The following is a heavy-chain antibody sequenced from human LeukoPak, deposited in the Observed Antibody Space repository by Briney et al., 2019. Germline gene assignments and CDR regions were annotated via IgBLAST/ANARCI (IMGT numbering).Heavy chain of an antibody. Sequence: ASVKVSCKASGYTFTSYAIHWVRQAPGQRLEWMGWISAGNGNTKYSQKFQGRVTITRDTSASTAYMELSSLRSEDTAVYYCARDRDGSYLDYWGQGTLVTVSS. J-gene: IGHJ4*02. D-gene: IGHD1-26*01. CDR2: ISAGNGNT. CDR1: GYTFTSYA. CDR3: ARDRDGSYLDY. V-gene: IGHV1-3*01.